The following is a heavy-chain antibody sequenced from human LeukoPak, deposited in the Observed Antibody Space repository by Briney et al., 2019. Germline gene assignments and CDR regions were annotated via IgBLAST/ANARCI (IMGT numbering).Heavy chain of an antibody. CDR2: ISGSGDST. CDR3: ARRSGIAVAGAFDY. D-gene: IGHD6-19*01. J-gene: IGHJ4*02. V-gene: IGHV3-23*01. Sequence: GGSLRLSCVASGFTFSSYEMNWVRQTPGKGLEWVSGISGSGDSTYYADSVKGRFTISRDNSKNTLYLQMNSLRAEDTAVYYCARRSGIAVAGAFDYWGQGTLVTVSS. CDR1: GFTFSSYE.